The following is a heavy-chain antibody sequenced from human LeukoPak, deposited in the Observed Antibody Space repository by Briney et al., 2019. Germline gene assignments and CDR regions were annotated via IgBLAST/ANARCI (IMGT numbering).Heavy chain of an antibody. Sequence: GGSLRLSCAASGFTFSDYYMSWIRQAPGKGLEWVSYISSSSSYTNYADSVKGRFTISRDNAKNSLYLQMNSLRAEDTAVYYCARDRGSYYDILTGYSQLPYGMDVWGKGPTVTVSP. J-gene: IGHJ6*04. D-gene: IGHD3-9*01. CDR3: ARDRGSYYDILTGYSQLPYGMDV. CDR2: ISSSSSYT. CDR1: GFTFSDYY. V-gene: IGHV3-11*06.